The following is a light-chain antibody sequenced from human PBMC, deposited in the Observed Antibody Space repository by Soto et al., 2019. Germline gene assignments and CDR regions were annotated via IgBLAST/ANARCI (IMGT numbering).Light chain of an antibody. Sequence: DIQMTQSPSTLSASVGDRVTITCRASQRISSWLAWYQQKPGKAPKLLIYKASSLESGVPSRFSGSGSGTEFTLTISSLQPEDFATYYCQQLNSYPTFGQGTRLEIK. CDR2: KAS. CDR1: QRISSW. V-gene: IGKV1-5*03. CDR3: QQLNSYPT. J-gene: IGKJ5*01.